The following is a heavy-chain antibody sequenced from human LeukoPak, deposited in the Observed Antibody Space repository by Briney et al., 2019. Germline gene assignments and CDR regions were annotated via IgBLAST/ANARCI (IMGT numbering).Heavy chain of an antibody. J-gene: IGHJ4*02. V-gene: IGHV1-69*04. CDR1: GGTFSSYA. CDR3: AREYYDFWSGPKGAYYFDY. D-gene: IGHD3-3*01. CDR2: IIPILGIA. Sequence: ASVKVSCKASGGTFSSYAISWVRQAPGQGLEWMGRIIPILGIANYAQKFQGRVTITADKSTSAAYMELSSLRSEDTAVYYCAREYYDFWSGPKGAYYFDYWGQGTLVTVSS.